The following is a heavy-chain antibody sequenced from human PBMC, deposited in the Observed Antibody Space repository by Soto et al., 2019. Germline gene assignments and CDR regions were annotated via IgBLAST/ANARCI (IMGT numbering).Heavy chain of an antibody. CDR2: ISAYNGNT. CDR3: ASGGALNYSSSWYNGWFDP. J-gene: IGHJ5*02. V-gene: IGHV1-18*01. CDR1: GYTFTSYG. Sequence: GASVKVSCKASGYTFTSYGISWVRQAPGQGLEWMGWISAYNGNTKYSQKLQGRVTITTDTSTSTAYMELSSLRSDDTAVYYCASGGALNYSSSWYNGWFDPWGQGTLVTVSS. D-gene: IGHD6-13*01.